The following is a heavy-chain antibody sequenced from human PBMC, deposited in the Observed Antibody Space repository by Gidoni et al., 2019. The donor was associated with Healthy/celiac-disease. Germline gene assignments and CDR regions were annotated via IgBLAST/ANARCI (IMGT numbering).Heavy chain of an antibody. CDR1: GGSFSGYY. CDR2: INHSGIT. V-gene: IGHV4-34*01. D-gene: IGHD2-15*01. CDR3: ARGGGGPLNWFDP. Sequence: QVQLQQWGAGLLKPSETLSLTCAVYGGSFSGYYWSWIRQPPGKGREWIGEINHSGITNYNPSLKSRVTISVDTPKNPFSLKLSSVTAADTAVYYCARGGGGPLNWFDPWGQGTLVTVSS. J-gene: IGHJ5*02.